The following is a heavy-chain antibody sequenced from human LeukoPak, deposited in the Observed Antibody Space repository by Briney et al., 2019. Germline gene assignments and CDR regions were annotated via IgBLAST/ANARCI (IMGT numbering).Heavy chain of an antibody. CDR2: ISSSGSTI. V-gene: IGHV3-48*03. Sequence: GGSLRLSCAASGFTFSNYEMNWVRQAPGKGLEWASCISSSGSTIYYADSVKGRFTISRDNAKNSLYLQMNSLRAEDTAVYYCARDRNLPWERFDYWGQGTLVTVSS. J-gene: IGHJ4*02. CDR1: GFTFSNYE. CDR3: ARDRNLPWERFDY. D-gene: IGHD1-26*01.